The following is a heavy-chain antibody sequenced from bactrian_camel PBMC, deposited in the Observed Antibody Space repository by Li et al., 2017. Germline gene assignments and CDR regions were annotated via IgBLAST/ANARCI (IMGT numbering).Heavy chain of an antibody. CDR2: IDKNGQT. CDR1: GFAFYMRFC. V-gene: IGHV3S6*01. D-gene: IGHD6*01. J-gene: IGHJ4*01. CDR3: TASSGWASKCHLKSDEMAY. Sequence: HVQLVESGGGSVQAGGSLRLSCHASGFAFYMRFCMAWFHQVPGKEREGVAMIDKNGQTTYADTVKGRLVISKDNAKYILYLQMNSLTPEDTAMYNCTASSGWASKCHLKSDEMAYWGQGTQVTVS.